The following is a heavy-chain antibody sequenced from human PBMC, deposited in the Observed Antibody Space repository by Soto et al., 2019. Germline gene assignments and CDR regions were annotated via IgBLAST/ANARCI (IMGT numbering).Heavy chain of an antibody. V-gene: IGHV3-7*03. CDR3: ASYRTLDC. CDR1: GFTLSNFW. D-gene: IGHD1-26*01. J-gene: IGHJ4*02. CDR2: IKEDGGEK. Sequence: EVQLVESGGGLVQPGGSLRLSYAASGFTLSNFWMSWVRQAPGKGLEWVASIKEDGGEKTYVDSVKGRFTISRDNAQNSLYLQMNRLRVDDAAVYYCASYRTLDCWGQGTPVIVSS.